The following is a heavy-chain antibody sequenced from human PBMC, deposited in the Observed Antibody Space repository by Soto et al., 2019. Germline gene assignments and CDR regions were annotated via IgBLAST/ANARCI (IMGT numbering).Heavy chain of an antibody. V-gene: IGHV3-30-3*01. CDR1: GFTFSSYA. CDR3: ARDRPWFDP. Sequence: GGSLRLSCAASGFTFSSYAMHWVRQAPGKGLEWVAVISYDGSNKYYADSVKGRFTISRDNSKNTLYLQMNSLRAEDTAVYYCARDRPWFDPWGQGTLVTVSS. CDR2: ISYDGSNK. J-gene: IGHJ5*02.